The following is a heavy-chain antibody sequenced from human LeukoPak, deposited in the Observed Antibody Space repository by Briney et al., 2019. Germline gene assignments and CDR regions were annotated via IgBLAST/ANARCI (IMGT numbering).Heavy chain of an antibody. J-gene: IGHJ4*02. D-gene: IGHD6-19*01. V-gene: IGHV3-33*03. CDR2: IWYDGSNK. CDR3: ARNDVAVAGTT. Sequence: PGGSLRLSCAASGFTFSSYGMHWVRQAPGKGLEWVAVIWYDGSNKYYADSVKGRFTISRDNAKNSLYLQMNSLRAEDTAVYYCARNDVAVAGTTWGQGTLVTVSS. CDR1: GFTFSSYG.